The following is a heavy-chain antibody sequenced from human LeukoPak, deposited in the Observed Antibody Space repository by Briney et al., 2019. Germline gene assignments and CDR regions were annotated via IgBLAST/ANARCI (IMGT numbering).Heavy chain of an antibody. CDR3: AREDYYGSGNYVAWGGAFDV. CDR2: IKQDGSEK. CDR1: GFGFSSYW. V-gene: IGHV3-7*01. Sequence: GGSLRLSCEASGFGFSSYWMTWVRQTPGKGLEWVVNIKQDGSEKYYLDSVKGRFTISRDNAKISVYLQMNSLRAEDTAVYYCAREDYYGSGNYVAWGGAFDVWGQGTTVIVSS. D-gene: IGHD3-10*01. J-gene: IGHJ3*01.